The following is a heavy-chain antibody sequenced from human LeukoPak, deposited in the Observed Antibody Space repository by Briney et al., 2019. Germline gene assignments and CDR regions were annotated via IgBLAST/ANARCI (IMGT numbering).Heavy chain of an antibody. Sequence: PGGSLRLSCAASGFTVSSNYMGWVRQAPGKGLEWVSVIYSGGTTYYADSVKGRFTISRDNSNNTLYLQMNSLRAEDTAVYYCARGPVTRFEIWGQGTMVTVSS. D-gene: IGHD4-17*01. CDR2: IYSGGTT. J-gene: IGHJ3*02. CDR1: GFTVSSNY. CDR3: ARGPVTRFEI. V-gene: IGHV3-53*01.